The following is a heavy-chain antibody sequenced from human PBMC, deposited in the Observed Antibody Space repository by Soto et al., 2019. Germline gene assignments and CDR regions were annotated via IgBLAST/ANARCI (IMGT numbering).Heavy chain of an antibody. CDR1: GFTFRSYV. J-gene: IGHJ1*01. V-gene: IGHV3-30*19. CDR2: TSYDGSDK. D-gene: IGHD3-16*01. CDR3: ARWGTTGGLDV. Sequence: QVQLVESGGGVVQPGTSLIVCCVGSGFTFRSYVIHWVRQAPGKGLEWVALTSYDGSDKYYDDSVRGRFTISRDNSRNTVDLQMDSLRLEDTALYYCARWGTTGGLDVWGQGTLVSVSS.